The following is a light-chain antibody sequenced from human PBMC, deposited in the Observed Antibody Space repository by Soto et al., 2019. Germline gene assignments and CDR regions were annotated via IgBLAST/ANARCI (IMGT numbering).Light chain of an antibody. CDR2: DAS. CDR3: QLYGFSTKM. J-gene: IGKJ1*01. V-gene: IGKV3-11*01. CDR1: QSVSSY. Sequence: EIVLTESPAALSLSPGEGATLSSTASQSVSSYLAWYQQKXGQAPRXXIYDASNRATGIPARFSGSGSGTDFNLTISRLEPEDFAVYYCQLYGFSTKMFGQGTKLDIK.